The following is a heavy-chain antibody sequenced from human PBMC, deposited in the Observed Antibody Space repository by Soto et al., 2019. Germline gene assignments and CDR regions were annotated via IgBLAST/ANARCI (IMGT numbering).Heavy chain of an antibody. Sequence: PGGSLRLSCAASGFTFSSYEMNWVRQAPGKGLEWVSYISSSGSTIYYADSVKGRFTISRDNAKNSLYLQMNSLRAEDTAVYYCARSRRRDGYHPLDYWGQGTLVTVSS. CDR3: ARSRRRDGYHPLDY. CDR1: GFTFSSYE. J-gene: IGHJ4*02. V-gene: IGHV3-48*03. CDR2: ISSSGSTI. D-gene: IGHD5-12*01.